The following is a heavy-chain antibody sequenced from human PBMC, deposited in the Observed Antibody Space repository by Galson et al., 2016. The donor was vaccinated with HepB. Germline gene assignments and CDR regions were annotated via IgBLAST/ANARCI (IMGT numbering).Heavy chain of an antibody. J-gene: IGHJ6*02. CDR3: ARDMVRDSSSYYDYYGLDV. CDR2: IFYSGIT. Sequence: ETLSLTCAVSGGSISSSTYYWGWIRQPPGKGLEWIGSIFYSGITYYNPSLTSRVTISLDTSKNQVSLRLSSVTAADTALYYCARDMVRDSSSYYDYYGLDVWGQGTTVTVSS. V-gene: IGHV4-39*07. D-gene: IGHD6-6*01. CDR1: GGSISSSTYY.